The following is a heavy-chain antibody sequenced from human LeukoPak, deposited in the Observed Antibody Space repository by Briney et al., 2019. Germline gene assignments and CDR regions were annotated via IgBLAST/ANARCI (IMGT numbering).Heavy chain of an antibody. D-gene: IGHD2-2*03. CDR2: ISSSGSTI. J-gene: IGHJ3*02. Sequence: GGSLRLSCAASGFTFSSYEMNWVRQAPGKGLEWVSYISSSGSTIYYADSVKGRFTISRDNAKNSLYLQMNSLRAEDTAVYYCARGGYCTTALCYAMNAFDIWGQGTMVTVSS. V-gene: IGHV3-48*03. CDR1: GFTFSSYE. CDR3: ARGGYCTTALCYAMNAFDI.